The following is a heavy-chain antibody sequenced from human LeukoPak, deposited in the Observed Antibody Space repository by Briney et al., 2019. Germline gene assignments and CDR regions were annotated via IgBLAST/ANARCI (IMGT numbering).Heavy chain of an antibody. CDR1: GFTFSSYA. V-gene: IGHV3-23*01. CDR2: ISGSGGST. D-gene: IGHD6-19*01. Sequence: GGSLRLSCAASGFTFSSYAMSWVRQAPGKGLEWVSAISGSGGSTYYADSVKGRFTISSDNSKNTLYLQMNSLRDEDTAVHYCVKGLSGSSGSYNSDYWGQGTLVTVSS. CDR3: VKGLSGSSGSYNSDY. J-gene: IGHJ4*02.